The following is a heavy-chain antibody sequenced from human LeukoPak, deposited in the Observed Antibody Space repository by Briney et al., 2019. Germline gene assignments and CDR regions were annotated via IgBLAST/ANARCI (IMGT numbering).Heavy chain of an antibody. J-gene: IGHJ6*02. V-gene: IGHV1-69*04. CDR3: ARDGGWLQTQNHYYYHGMDV. D-gene: IGHD5-24*01. CDR1: GYSLTTYG. Sequence: GASVKVSCKASGYSLTTYGITWVRQAPGQGLEWMGRILPIFDMANYAQKFQGRVTITADKSTRTAYMELSSLRSDDTAVYYCARDGGWLQTQNHYYYHGMDVWGQGTTVTVSS. CDR2: ILPIFDMA.